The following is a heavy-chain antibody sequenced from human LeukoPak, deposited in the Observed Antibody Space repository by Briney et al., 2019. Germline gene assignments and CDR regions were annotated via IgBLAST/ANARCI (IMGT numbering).Heavy chain of an antibody. D-gene: IGHD3-3*01. Sequence: SETLSLTCTVPGGSISSYYWSWIRQPAGKGLEWIGRIYTSGSTNYNPSLRSRVTMSVDTSKNQFSLKLSSVTAADTAVYYCARDRRFFSNHNWFDPWGQGTLVTVSS. CDR3: ARDRRFFSNHNWFDP. V-gene: IGHV4-4*07. J-gene: IGHJ5*02. CDR1: GGSISSYY. CDR2: IYTSGST.